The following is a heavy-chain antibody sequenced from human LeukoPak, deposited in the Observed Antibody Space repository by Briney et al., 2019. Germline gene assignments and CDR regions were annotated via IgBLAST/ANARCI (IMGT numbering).Heavy chain of an antibody. J-gene: IGHJ3*02. Sequence: GESLKISCKGSGYSFTSYWIGWVRQMPGKGLEWMGIIYPGDSDTRYSPSFQGQVTISADKSISTAYLQWSSLKASDTAMYYCARPRIAAAGTDAFDIWGQGTMVTVSS. CDR1: GYSFTSYW. CDR2: IYPGDSDT. D-gene: IGHD6-13*01. V-gene: IGHV5-51*01. CDR3: ARPRIAAAGTDAFDI.